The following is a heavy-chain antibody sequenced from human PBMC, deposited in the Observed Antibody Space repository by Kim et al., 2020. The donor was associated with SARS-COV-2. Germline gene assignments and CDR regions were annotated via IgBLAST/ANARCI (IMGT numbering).Heavy chain of an antibody. D-gene: IGHD2-15*01. Sequence: GGSLRLSCAASGFTFSSYSMNWVRQAPGKGLEWVSSISSSSSYIYYADSVKGRFTISRDNAKNSLYLQMNSLRAEDTAVYYCAREIRDKWTMGFDYWGQGTLVTVSS. CDR3: AREIRDKWTMGFDY. CDR1: GFTFSSYS. V-gene: IGHV3-21*01. J-gene: IGHJ4*02. CDR2: ISSSSSYI.